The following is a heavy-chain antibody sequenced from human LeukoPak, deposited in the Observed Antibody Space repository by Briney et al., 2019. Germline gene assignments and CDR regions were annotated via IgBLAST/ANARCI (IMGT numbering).Heavy chain of an antibody. CDR1: GGSFSVYY. Sequence: PSETLSLTCAVSGGSFSVYYWSWIRQPPGKGLEWIGEINHSGSTNYNPSLKSRVTISVDTSKNQFSLKLSSVTAADTAVYYCARLNPSSASYYYYYYGMDVWGQGTTVTVSS. J-gene: IGHJ6*02. D-gene: IGHD6-6*01. CDR3: ARLNPSSASYYYYYYGMDV. V-gene: IGHV4-34*01. CDR2: INHSGST.